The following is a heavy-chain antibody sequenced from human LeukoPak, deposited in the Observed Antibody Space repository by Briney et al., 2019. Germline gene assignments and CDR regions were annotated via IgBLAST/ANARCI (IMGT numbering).Heavy chain of an antibody. CDR2: IYPGDSDT. J-gene: IGHJ5*02. D-gene: IGHD2-15*01. Sequence: GESLKISCKGSGYSFTSYWIGWVRPMPGKGLEWMGIIYPGDSDTRYSPSFQGQVTISADKSISTAYLQWSSLKASDTAMYYCARRLGRYCSGGSCYGSLLFDPWGQGTLVTVSS. CDR1: GYSFTSYW. V-gene: IGHV5-51*01. CDR3: ARRLGRYCSGGSCYGSLLFDP.